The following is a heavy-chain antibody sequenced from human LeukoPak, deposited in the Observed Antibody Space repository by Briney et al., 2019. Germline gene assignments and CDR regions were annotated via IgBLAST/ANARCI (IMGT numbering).Heavy chain of an antibody. Sequence: RPSETLSLTCAVSGGSISSGGYSWSWIRQPPGKGLEWIGYVYHSGSTYYSPSLKSRVTISVDRSRNQFSLKLNSVTAADTAVYYCARASLAYCGGDCYYYWYFDLWGRGTLVTVSS. J-gene: IGHJ2*01. V-gene: IGHV4-30-2*01. D-gene: IGHD2-21*02. CDR2: VYHSGST. CDR1: GGSISSGGYS. CDR3: ARASLAYCGGDCYYYWYFDL.